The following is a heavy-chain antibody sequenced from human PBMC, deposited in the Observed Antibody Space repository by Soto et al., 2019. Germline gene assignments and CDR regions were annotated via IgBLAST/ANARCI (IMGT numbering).Heavy chain of an antibody. CDR1: GFTFSSYW. V-gene: IGHV3-7*01. D-gene: IGHD3-10*01. Sequence: GGSLRLSCAASGFTFSSYWMSWVRQAPGKGLEWVANIKQDGSEKYYVDSVKGRFTISRDNAKNSLYLQMNSLRAEDTAVYYCARARRLLWFGELGDYFDYWGQGTLVTVSS. J-gene: IGHJ4*02. CDR3: ARARRLLWFGELGDYFDY. CDR2: IKQDGSEK.